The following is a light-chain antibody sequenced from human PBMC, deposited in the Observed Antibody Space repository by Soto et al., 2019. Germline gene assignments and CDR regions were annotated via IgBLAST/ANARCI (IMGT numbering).Light chain of an antibody. V-gene: IGLV2-14*01. CDR3: NSYISNNIPYV. CDR1: SRDVGRFNF. Sequence: QSVLTQPASVSGSPGQSITISCTGTSRDVGRFNFVSWYQQHPGKAPKLIIFEVTNRPSGVSNRFSGSKSGNTASLTISGLXAEDEADYYCNSYISNNIPYVFGTGTKVTVL. CDR2: EVT. J-gene: IGLJ1*01.